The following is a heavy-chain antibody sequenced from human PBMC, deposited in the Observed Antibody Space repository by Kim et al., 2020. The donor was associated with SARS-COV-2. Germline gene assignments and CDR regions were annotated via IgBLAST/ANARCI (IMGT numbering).Heavy chain of an antibody. CDR3: ARCGSGSYSCAY. CDR1: GYSFTKYS. J-gene: IGHJ4*02. D-gene: IGHD3-10*01. CDR2: ISTNTGNP. V-gene: IGHV7-4-1*02. Sequence: ASVKVSCKASGYSFTKYSINWVRQAPGQGLEWMGWISTNTGNPTYAQDFTGRFVFSLDTSVNTAYLEISSLEAEDTAVYYCARCGSGSYSCAYWGQGTLVTVSS.